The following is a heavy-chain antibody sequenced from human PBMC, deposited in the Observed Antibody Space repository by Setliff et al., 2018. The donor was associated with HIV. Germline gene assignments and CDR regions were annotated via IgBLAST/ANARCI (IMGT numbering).Heavy chain of an antibody. CDR2: IHAGSGDT. CDR1: GGTFSSYA. Sequence: ASVKVSCKASGGTFSSYAISWVRQAPGQGLEWMGWIHAGSGDTQYSQKFRGRVTITRDTSASTVYMELSSLRSEDTAMYYCARDHPGIAYWGQGTMVTVSS. J-gene: IGHJ4*02. CDR3: ARDHPGIAY. V-gene: IGHV1-3*01.